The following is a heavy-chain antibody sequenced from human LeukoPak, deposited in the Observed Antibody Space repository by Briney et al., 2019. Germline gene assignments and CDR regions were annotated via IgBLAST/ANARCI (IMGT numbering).Heavy chain of an antibody. CDR3: AKDVSSGMDV. J-gene: IGHJ6*03. Sequence: GGSLRLSCAASGFIFRNYGMRWVRQAPGKGLEWVAFIRYDGSTKSYAASVKGRFTISRDNSENTLYLQMSSLGPEDTAVYYCAKDVSSGMDVWGKGTTVTVSS. D-gene: IGHD3-16*02. CDR1: GFIFRNYG. CDR2: IRYDGSTK. V-gene: IGHV3-30*02.